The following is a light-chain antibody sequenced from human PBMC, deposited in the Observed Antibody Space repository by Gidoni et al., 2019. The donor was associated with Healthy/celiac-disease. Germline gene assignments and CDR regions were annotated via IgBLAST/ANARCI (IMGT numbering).Light chain of an antibody. CDR2: GAS. Sequence: ELVMTQSPATLSVPPGERATLSCRASQSVSSNLAGYQQKPGQAPRLLIYGASTRATGIPARFSGSGSGTEFTLTISSLQSEDFAVYYCQQYNNWPPLTFGGGTKVEIK. J-gene: IGKJ4*01. CDR3: QQYNNWPPLT. CDR1: QSVSSN. V-gene: IGKV3D-15*01.